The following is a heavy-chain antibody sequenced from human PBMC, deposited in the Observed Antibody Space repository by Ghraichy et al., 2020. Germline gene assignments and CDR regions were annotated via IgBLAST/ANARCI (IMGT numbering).Heavy chain of an antibody. Sequence: SQTLSLTCAVYGGSFSGYYWSWIRQPPGKGLEWIGEINHSGSTNYNPSLKSRVTISVDTSKNQFSLKLSSVTAADTAVYYCARGRNYYGSGSYVSSRKWDYYGMDVWGQGTTVTVSS. V-gene: IGHV4-34*01. CDR1: GGSFSGYY. D-gene: IGHD3-10*01. CDR2: INHSGST. CDR3: ARGRNYYGSGSYVSSRKWDYYGMDV. J-gene: IGHJ6*02.